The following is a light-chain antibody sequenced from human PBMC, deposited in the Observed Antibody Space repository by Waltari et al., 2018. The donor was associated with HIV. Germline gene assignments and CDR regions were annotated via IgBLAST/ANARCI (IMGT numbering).Light chain of an antibody. CDR3: QMCNANTDVV. J-gene: IGLJ2*01. CDR2: YDG. Sequence: SYVLTQTPSVSVAPGKTATLTCEGSDIGTRSVHWYRQKPGQAPVLVIYYDGERPSGIALRFSGYNSVNTATLTISRFEVVDVADYYCQMCNANTDVVFGTGSKLTVV. V-gene: IGLV3-21*04. CDR1: DIGTRS.